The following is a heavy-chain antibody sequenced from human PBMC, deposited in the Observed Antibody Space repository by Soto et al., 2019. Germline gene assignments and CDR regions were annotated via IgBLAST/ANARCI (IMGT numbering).Heavy chain of an antibody. V-gene: IGHV1-69*02. Sequence: QVQLVQSGAEVKKPGSSVKVSCKASVGTFSSYTISWVRQAPGQGLEWMGGIIPILGIANYEQKFQGSVTITADKSMSIAYNMLSSLRSEDTAVYYCASTAVYDVGFDIWGQGTMVTVSS. CDR2: IIPILGIA. CDR3: ASTAVYDVGFDI. J-gene: IGHJ3*02. D-gene: IGHD2-8*01. CDR1: VGTFSSYT.